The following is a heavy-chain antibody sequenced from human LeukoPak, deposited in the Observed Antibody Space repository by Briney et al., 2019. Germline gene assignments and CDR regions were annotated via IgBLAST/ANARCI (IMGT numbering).Heavy chain of an antibody. CDR3: TNHRRPYYYGMDV. Sequence: GGSLRLSCAASGFTFSNYVMSWVRQAPGKGLEWVSYISSSGSTIYYADSVRGRFTISRDNAKNSLYLQMNSLRAEDTAVYYCTNHRRPYYYGMDVWGQGTTVTVSS. V-gene: IGHV3-11*01. CDR2: ISSSGSTI. J-gene: IGHJ6*02. CDR1: GFTFSNYV. D-gene: IGHD1-1*01.